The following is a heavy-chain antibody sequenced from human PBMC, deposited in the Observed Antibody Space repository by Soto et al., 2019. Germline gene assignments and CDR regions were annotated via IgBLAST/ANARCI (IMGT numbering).Heavy chain of an antibody. J-gene: IGHJ5*02. CDR3: ARDRPHAWLDP. V-gene: IGHV1-46*01. Sequence: QEQLVQSGAEVREPGASVKVSCKASGYTFTNNYIQWVRQAPGQGLEWLAMINPRNGDTRHAQVFQGRITLTSDTSTTTAYMEIKSLRSEDTVFYYCARDRPHAWLDPWGQGTLVTVSS. CDR2: INPRNGDT. CDR1: GYTFTNNY.